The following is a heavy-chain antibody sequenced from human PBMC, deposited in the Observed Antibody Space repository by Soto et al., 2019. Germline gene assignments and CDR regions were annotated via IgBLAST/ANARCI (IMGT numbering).Heavy chain of an antibody. CDR1: GYTFTGHY. CDR3: GRGRSGQIVVFY. CDR2: IGPESGAT. D-gene: IGHD1-26*01. V-gene: IGHV1-2*02. Sequence: ASVKVSCKTSGYTFTGHYIHWVRQAPQQGPEWVGEIGPESGATRYAQRFRGRVTMTMDTSITTVYMELKNLSPDDTAVYYCGRGRSGQIVVFYWGQGTPVTVSS. J-gene: IGHJ4*02.